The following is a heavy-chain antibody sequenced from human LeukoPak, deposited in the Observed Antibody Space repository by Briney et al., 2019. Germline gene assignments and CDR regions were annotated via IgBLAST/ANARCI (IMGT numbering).Heavy chain of an antibody. V-gene: IGHV3-53*01. J-gene: IGHJ4*02. D-gene: IGHD6-6*01. CDR1: GFTVSNDY. CDR3: TRLLPSSHHFFDS. Sequence: GGSLRLSCAVSGFTVSNDYMSWVRQAPGKGPEWVSVIYGGGATYYADSVRGRFTISRDNFESTLFLQMDNLRAEDTAVYYCTRLLPSSHHFFDSWGQGTLVAVSS. CDR2: IYGGGAT.